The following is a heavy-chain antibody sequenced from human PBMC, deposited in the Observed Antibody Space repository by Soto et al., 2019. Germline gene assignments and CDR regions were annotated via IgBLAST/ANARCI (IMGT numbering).Heavy chain of an antibody. CDR2: ISAYNGNT. CDR1: GYTLTSYG. D-gene: IGHD2-2*01. V-gene: IGHV1-18*01. Sequence: GASVKVPCKASGYTLTSYGISWVRQAPGQGLEWMGWISAYNGNTNYAQKLQGRVTMTTDTSTSTAYMELRSLRSDDTAVYYCARDPPYCSSTSCYRDYWGQGTLVTLSS. CDR3: ARDPPYCSSTSCYRDY. J-gene: IGHJ4*02.